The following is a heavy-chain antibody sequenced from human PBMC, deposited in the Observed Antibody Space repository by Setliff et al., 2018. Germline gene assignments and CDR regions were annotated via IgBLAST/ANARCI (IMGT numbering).Heavy chain of an antibody. CDR3: ARGEGCNDGICLYQFDF. Sequence: SETLSLTCTVSGNSISSDYWSWIRQPAGKGLEWIGRIYTSGNTNYNPSLKSRVTMSVDTSKNEFSLKLNSVTAADTAVYYCARGEGCNDGICLYQFDFWGQGTLVTVSS. CDR1: GNSISSDY. J-gene: IGHJ4*02. D-gene: IGHD2-2*01. V-gene: IGHV4-4*07. CDR2: IYTSGNT.